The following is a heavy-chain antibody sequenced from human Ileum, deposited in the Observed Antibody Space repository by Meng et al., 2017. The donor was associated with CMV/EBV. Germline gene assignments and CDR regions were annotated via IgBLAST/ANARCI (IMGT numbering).Heavy chain of an antibody. CDR2: IYYTGNT. CDR3: ARVGSSGWGVQY. D-gene: IGHD6-19*01. J-gene: IGHJ4*02. Sequence: VSGGSISDGGHYWNWIRQLPGKGLEWIGYIYYTGNTHYNPSLKSRVTMSADTAKNQLSLTLTSVTAADTAVYYCARVGSSGWGVQYWGQGARVTVSS. V-gene: IGHV4-31*02. CDR1: GGSISDGGHY.